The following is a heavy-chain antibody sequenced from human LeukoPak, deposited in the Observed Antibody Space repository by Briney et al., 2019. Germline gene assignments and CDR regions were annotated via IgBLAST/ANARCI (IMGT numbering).Heavy chain of an antibody. Sequence: ASVKVSCKVSGYTLTELSMHWVRQAPGKGLEWMGGFDPEDGETIYAQKFQGRVTMTEDTSTDTAYMELSSLRSEDTAVYYCATAYPHEGAFGIWGQGTMVTVSS. CDR1: GYTLTELS. CDR2: FDPEDGET. CDR3: ATAYPHEGAFGI. J-gene: IGHJ3*02. V-gene: IGHV1-24*01.